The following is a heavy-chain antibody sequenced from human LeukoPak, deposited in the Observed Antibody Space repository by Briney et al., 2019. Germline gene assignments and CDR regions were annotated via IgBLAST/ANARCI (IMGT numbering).Heavy chain of an antibody. D-gene: IGHD2-2*01. CDR3: ARPRGCGSARCNNFDY. CDR2: MSEDGNEI. CDR1: GFTFISYR. J-gene: IGHJ4*02. V-gene: IGHV3-7*01. Sequence: GGSLRLSCAPSGFTFISYRMNWVRQAPGNGLEWVAKMSEDGNEIFYVDSVKGRFTISRDNTKKSLYLLLSSLRPEDSAVYYCARPRGCGSARCNNFDYCGQGTLVTVSS.